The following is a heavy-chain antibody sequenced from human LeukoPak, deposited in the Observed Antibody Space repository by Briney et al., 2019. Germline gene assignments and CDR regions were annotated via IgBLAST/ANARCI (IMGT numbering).Heavy chain of an antibody. CDR3: ARAGDTAMAYWYFDL. Sequence: ASVKVSCKASGYTFTGYYMHWVRQAPGQGLEWMGWINPNSGGTNYAQKFQVRVTMTRDTSISTAYMELSRLRSDDTAVYYCARAGDTAMAYWYFDLWGRGTLVTVSS. CDR1: GYTFTGYY. CDR2: INPNSGGT. D-gene: IGHD5-18*01. J-gene: IGHJ2*01. V-gene: IGHV1-2*02.